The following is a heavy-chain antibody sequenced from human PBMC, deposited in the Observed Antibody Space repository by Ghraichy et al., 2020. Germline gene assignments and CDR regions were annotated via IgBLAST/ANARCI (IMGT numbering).Heavy chain of an antibody. CDR3: TRKALGYCSSTSCYAGAFDI. Sequence: GGSLRLSCTASGFTFGDYAMSWFRQAPGKGLEWVGFIRSKAYGGTTEYAASVKGRFTISRDDSKSIAYLQMNSLKTEDTAVYYCTRKALGYCSSTSCYAGAFDIWGQGTMVTVSS. J-gene: IGHJ3*02. CDR1: GFTFGDYA. D-gene: IGHD2-2*01. V-gene: IGHV3-49*03. CDR2: IRSKAYGGTT.